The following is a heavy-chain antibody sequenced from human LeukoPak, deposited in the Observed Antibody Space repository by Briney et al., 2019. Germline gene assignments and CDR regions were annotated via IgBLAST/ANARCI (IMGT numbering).Heavy chain of an antibody. D-gene: IGHD1-26*01. CDR1: GFTFSNAW. CDR2: IKSKTDGGTT. CDR3: TTQLGGSYGLYYFDY. V-gene: IGHV3-15*01. Sequence: PGGSLRLSCAASGFTFSNAWMSWVRQAPGKGLEWVGRIKSKTDGGTTDYAAPVKGRFTISRDDSKNTLYLQMNSLKTEDTAVYYCTTQLGGSYGLYYFDYWGQGTLVTVSS. J-gene: IGHJ4*02.